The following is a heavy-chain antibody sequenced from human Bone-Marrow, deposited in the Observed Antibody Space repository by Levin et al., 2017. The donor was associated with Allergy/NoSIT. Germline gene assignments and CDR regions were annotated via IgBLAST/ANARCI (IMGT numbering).Heavy chain of an antibody. D-gene: IGHD3-22*01. CDR2: ISSSGSTI. Sequence: GESLKISCAASGFTFSDYYMSWIRQAPGKGLEWVSYISSSGSTIYYADSVKGRFTISRDNAKNSLYLQMNSLRAEDTAVYYCARDTKYYYDSSGYLGYYYGMDVWGQGTTVTVSS. V-gene: IGHV3-11*01. CDR3: ARDTKYYYDSSGYLGYYYGMDV. CDR1: GFTFSDYY. J-gene: IGHJ6*02.